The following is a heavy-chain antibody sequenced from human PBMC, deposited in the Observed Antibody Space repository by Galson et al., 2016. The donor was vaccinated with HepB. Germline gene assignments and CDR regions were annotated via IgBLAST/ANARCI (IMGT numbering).Heavy chain of an antibody. CDR3: ASVRYNWNAKGGFDY. Sequence: SVKVSCKASGYTFTSYAMNWVRQAPGQGLEWMGWINTATGTPRYAQGFTGRFVFSLDTSVSTAYLQIISLKAEDTAVYYCASVRYNWNAKGGFDYWGQGTLVTVSS. CDR1: GYTFTSYA. CDR2: INTATGTP. J-gene: IGHJ4*02. V-gene: IGHV7-4-1*02. D-gene: IGHD1-1*01.